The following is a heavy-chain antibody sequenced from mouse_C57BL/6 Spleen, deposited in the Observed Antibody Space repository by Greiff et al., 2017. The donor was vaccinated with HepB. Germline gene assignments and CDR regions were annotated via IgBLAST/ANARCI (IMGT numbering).Heavy chain of an antibody. Sequence: EVQLQQSGPELVKPGASVKMSCKASGYTFTDYNMHWVKQSHGKSLEWIGYINPNNGGTSYNQKFKGKATVTVNKSSSTAYMELRSLTSEDSAVYYCARSDYYGSLYCFDYWGQGTTLTVSS. J-gene: IGHJ2*01. CDR1: GYTFTDYN. CDR2: INPNNGGT. V-gene: IGHV1-22*01. CDR3: ARSDYYGSLYCFDY. D-gene: IGHD1-1*01.